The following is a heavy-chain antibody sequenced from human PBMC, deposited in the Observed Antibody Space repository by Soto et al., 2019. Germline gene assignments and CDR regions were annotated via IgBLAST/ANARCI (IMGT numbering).Heavy chain of an antibody. CDR1: GGTFSSYA. CDR2: IIPIFGTA. V-gene: IGHV1-69*13. Sequence: ASGKVSCKASGGTFSSYAISWVRQAPGQGLEWMGGIIPIFGTANYAQKFQGRVTITADESTSTAYMELSSLRSEDTAVYYCARESRITMVRGVIINHYGMDVWGQGTIVTVSS. D-gene: IGHD3-10*01. CDR3: ARESRITMVRGVIINHYGMDV. J-gene: IGHJ6*01.